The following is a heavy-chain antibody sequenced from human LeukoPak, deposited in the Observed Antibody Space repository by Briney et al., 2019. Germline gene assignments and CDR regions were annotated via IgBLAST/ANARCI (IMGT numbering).Heavy chain of an antibody. CDR1: GFTVSSNY. CDR2: ISIPGSI. D-gene: IGHD6-13*01. J-gene: IGHJ3*02. V-gene: IGHV3-53*01. Sequence: GGSLRLSCAASGFTVSSNYMTWVRQAPCRGLEWVSVISIPGSITYADSVKGRFTTSRDNSKNTLYLQMNSLRADDTPVYYCARDKGSSWSDAFDIWGQGTMVTVSS. CDR3: ARDKGSSWSDAFDI.